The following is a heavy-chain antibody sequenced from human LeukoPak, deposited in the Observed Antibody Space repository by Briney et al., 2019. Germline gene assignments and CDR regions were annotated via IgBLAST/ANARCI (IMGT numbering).Heavy chain of an antibody. D-gene: IGHD6-6*01. V-gene: IGHV3-9*01. Sequence: PGGSLRLSCAASGFTFDDYAMHWVRQAPGKGLEWVSSINWNSGAIVYADSVKGRFTISRDNAKNTLYLQMNSLRAEDTAVYYCAREAAVHDAFDIWGQGTMVTVSS. CDR3: AREAAVHDAFDI. CDR2: INWNSGAI. CDR1: GFTFDDYA. J-gene: IGHJ3*02.